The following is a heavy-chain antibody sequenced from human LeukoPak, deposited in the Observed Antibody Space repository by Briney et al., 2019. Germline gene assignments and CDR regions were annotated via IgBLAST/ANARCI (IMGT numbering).Heavy chain of an antibody. CDR3: AKWAFYDFWSGYYWYYFDY. D-gene: IGHD3-3*01. CDR1: GFTFSSYA. V-gene: IGHV3-23*01. Sequence: GGSLRLSCAASGFTFSSYAMSWVRQAPGKGLEWVSAISGSGGSTYYADSVKGRFTISRDNSKNTLYLQMNGLRAEDTAVYYCAKWAFYDFWSGYYWYYFDYWGQGTLVTVSS. CDR2: ISGSGGST. J-gene: IGHJ4*02.